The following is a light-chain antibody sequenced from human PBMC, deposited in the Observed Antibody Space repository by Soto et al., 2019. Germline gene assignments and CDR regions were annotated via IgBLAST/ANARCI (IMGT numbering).Light chain of an antibody. CDR3: QEYGSSPET. V-gene: IGKV3-20*01. CDR1: QSVSVSY. J-gene: IGKJ1*01. Sequence: VLTHYPSTLSLSPGERATLSCRASQSVSVSYLAWSYKNPGQAPSLLIYGASSRATGIPVRFSGSGSGTDFTLTISILEPEDFAVYYCQEYGSSPETFGQGAMVDVK. CDR2: GAS.